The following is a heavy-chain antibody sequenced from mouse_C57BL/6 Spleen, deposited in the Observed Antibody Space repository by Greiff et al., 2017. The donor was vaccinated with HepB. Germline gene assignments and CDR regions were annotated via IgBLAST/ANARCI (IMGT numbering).Heavy chain of an antibody. J-gene: IGHJ2*01. Sequence: QVQLQQSGAELVKPGASVKISCKASGYAFSSYWMNSVKQRPGKGLEWIGQIYPGDGDTNYNGKFKGKATLTADKSSSTAYMQLSSLTSEDSAVYFCARGDYPDYWGQGTTLTVSS. V-gene: IGHV1-80*01. D-gene: IGHD2-4*01. CDR1: GYAFSSYW. CDR2: IYPGDGDT. CDR3: ARGDYPDY.